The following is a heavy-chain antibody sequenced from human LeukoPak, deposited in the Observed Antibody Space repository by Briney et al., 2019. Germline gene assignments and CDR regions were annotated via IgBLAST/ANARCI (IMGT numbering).Heavy chain of an antibody. CDR2: ISTNGEHT. J-gene: IGHJ4*02. Sequence: PGGSLRLSCSASGFTFSSDDMHWVRQAPGKGLQYLSHISTNGEHTYYADSVRGRFTISRDNSKNTLYLQMSSLSAEDTAVYYCVKTNSGAYDYWGQGTLVTVSS. D-gene: IGHD2-15*01. CDR1: GFTFSSDD. CDR3: VKTNSGAYDY. V-gene: IGHV3-64D*06.